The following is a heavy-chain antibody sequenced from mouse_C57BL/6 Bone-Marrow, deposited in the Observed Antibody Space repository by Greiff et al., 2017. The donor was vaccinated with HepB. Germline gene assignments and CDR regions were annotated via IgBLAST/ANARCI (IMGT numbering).Heavy chain of an antibody. V-gene: IGHV1-80*01. CDR1: GYAFSSYW. Sequence: QVQLQQSGAELVKPGASVKISCKASGYAFSSYWMNWVKQRPGKGLEWIGQIYPGDGDTNYNGKFKGKATLTADESSSTAYMQLSSLTSEDSAVYFCARYGVTTWYFDYWGQGTTLTVSS. J-gene: IGHJ2*01. CDR3: ARYGVTTWYFDY. CDR2: IYPGDGDT. D-gene: IGHD2-2*01.